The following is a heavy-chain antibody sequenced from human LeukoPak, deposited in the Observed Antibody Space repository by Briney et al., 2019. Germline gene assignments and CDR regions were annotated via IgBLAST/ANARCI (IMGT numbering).Heavy chain of an antibody. CDR1: GLTVSRHS. V-gene: IGHV3-21*01. CDR3: ARVVLYSGSYYHGMDV. D-gene: IGHD1-26*01. Sequence: GGSQTLACAPAGLTVSRHSTNWVRKAPGKALEWVSSISSSSSYIYYADPVKGRFTTSRDNAKNSLYRQMTSMRAEDTAVYYCARVVLYSGSYYHGMDVWGQGTTVTVSS. J-gene: IGHJ6*02. CDR2: ISSSSSYI.